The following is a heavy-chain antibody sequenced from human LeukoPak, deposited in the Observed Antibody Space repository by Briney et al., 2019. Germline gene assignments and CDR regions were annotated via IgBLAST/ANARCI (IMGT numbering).Heavy chain of an antibody. CDR3: ARDPVLLWFGEGGYFDL. CDR1: GGSISSSNW. Sequence: PSETLSLTCAVSGGSISSSNWWSWVRQPPGKGLEWIGEIYHSGSTNYNPSLKSRVTISVDKSKNQFSLKLSSVTAADTAVYYCARDPVLLWFGEGGYFDLWGRGTLVTVSS. J-gene: IGHJ2*01. CDR2: IYHSGST. V-gene: IGHV4-4*02. D-gene: IGHD3-10*01.